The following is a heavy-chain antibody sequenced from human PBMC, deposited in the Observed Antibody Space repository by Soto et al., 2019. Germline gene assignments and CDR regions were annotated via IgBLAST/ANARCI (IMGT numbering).Heavy chain of an antibody. CDR3: AREGGGYCSGGSCQVDY. Sequence: PSETLSLTCTVSGGSISSYYWSWIRQPPGKGLEWIGYIYYRGNTYYNPSLKSRVTISVDTSKNQFSLKLSSVTAADTAVYYCAREGGGYCSGGSCQVDYWGQGTLVTVSS. V-gene: IGHV4-59*04. CDR2: IYYRGNT. D-gene: IGHD2-15*01. J-gene: IGHJ4*02. CDR1: GGSISSYY.